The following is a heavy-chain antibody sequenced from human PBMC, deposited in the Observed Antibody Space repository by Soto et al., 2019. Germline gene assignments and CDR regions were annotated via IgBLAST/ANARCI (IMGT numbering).Heavy chain of an antibody. V-gene: IGHV3-66*01. CDR2: IYSGGST. CDR3: AGGITIFGESNWFDP. CDR1: GFTVSSNY. Sequence: PGGSLRLSCAASGFTVSSNYMSWVRQAPGKGLEWVSVIYSGGSTYYADSVKGRFTISRDNSKNTLYLQMNSLRAEDTSVYYCAGGITIFGESNWFDPWGQGTLVTVSS. J-gene: IGHJ5*02. D-gene: IGHD3-3*01.